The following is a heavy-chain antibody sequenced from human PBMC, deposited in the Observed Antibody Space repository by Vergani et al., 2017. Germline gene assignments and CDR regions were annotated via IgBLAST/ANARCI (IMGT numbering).Heavy chain of an antibody. V-gene: IGHV4-61*01. CDR1: GGSVSSGSYY. J-gene: IGHJ4*02. Sequence: QVQLQESGPGLVKPSETLSLTCTVSGGSVSSGSYYWSWIRQPPGKGLEWIGYIYYSGSTNYNPSLKSRVTISVDTSKNQFSLKLSSVTAADTAVYYCARDLGGGRILHRYYFDYWGQGTLVTVSS. CDR3: ARDLGGGRILHRYYFDY. CDR2: IYYSGST. D-gene: IGHD2-8*02.